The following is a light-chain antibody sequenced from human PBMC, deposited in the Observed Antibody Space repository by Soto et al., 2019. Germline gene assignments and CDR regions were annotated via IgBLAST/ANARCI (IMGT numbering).Light chain of an antibody. CDR1: QSVSIY. Sequence: EIVLTKSPPTLFLSPGARPTLSSGPCQSVSIYLAWYQQKPGQAPRLLIYDASHRATGIPARFSGSGSGTDFTLTIRSLEPEDFAVYYCQQRSNWPHTFGQGTKVDIK. J-gene: IGKJ1*01. V-gene: IGKV3-11*01. CDR3: QQRSNWPHT. CDR2: DAS.